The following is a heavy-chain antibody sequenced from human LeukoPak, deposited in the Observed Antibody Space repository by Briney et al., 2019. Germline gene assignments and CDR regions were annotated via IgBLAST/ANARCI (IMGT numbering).Heavy chain of an antibody. CDR2: INHSGST. CDR3: ARDLYSYGTIDI. J-gene: IGHJ3*02. CDR1: GGSFSSYY. Sequence: PSETLSLTCAVYGGSFSSYYWSWIRQPPGKGLEWIGEINHSGSTNYNPSLKSRVTISVDTSKNQFSLKLSSVTAADTAVYYCARDLYSYGTIDIWGQGTMVTVSS. D-gene: IGHD5-18*01. V-gene: IGHV4-34*01.